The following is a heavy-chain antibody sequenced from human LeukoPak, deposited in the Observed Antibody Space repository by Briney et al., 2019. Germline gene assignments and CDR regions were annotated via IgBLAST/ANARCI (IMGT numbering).Heavy chain of an antibody. CDR2: ISYDGSNK. Sequence: GGSLRLSCAASGFTFSSYGMHWVRQAPGKGLEWVAVISYDGSNKYYADSVKGRFTISRDNAKNSLYLQMNSLRAEDTAVYYCARVGGIAVAGTQGEIDYWGQGTLVTVSS. CDR3: ARVGGIAVAGTQGEIDY. V-gene: IGHV3-30*03. CDR1: GFTFSSYG. J-gene: IGHJ4*02. D-gene: IGHD6-19*01.